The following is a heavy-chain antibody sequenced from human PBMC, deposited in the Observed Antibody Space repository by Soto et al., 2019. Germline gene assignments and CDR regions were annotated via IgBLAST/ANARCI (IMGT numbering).Heavy chain of an antibody. CDR3: ARESEDLTSKFDY. Sequence: PVGSLRLSCAASGFTFSRYSMNWVRQAPGKGLEWVSSISSTTNYIYYADSMKGRFTVSRDNAKNSVYLDMNSLSAEDTAAYYCARESEDLTSKFDYWGQGTLVTVSS. CDR2: ISSTTNYI. J-gene: IGHJ4*02. V-gene: IGHV3-21*01. CDR1: GFTFSRYS.